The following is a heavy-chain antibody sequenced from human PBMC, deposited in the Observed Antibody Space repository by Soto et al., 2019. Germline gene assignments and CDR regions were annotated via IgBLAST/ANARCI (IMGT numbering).Heavy chain of an antibody. CDR3: ARGKMSAFDI. CDR2: TFYESKWIS. V-gene: IGHV6-1*01. J-gene: IGHJ3*02. CDR1: GDSVSSRNFA. Sequence: SQTLSLTCAISGDSVSSRNFAWNWIRQSPSRGLEWLGRTFYESKWISDYADSLKGRLDINPDTSKNQFSLQLNSVTPDDTAVYYCARGKMSAFDIWGQGTMV.